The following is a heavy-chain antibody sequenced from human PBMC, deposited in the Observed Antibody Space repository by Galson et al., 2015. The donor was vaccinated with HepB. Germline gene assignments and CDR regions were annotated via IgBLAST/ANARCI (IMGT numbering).Heavy chain of an antibody. CDR2: IRYDGSNK. CDR3: AKDGGQEYGSGSYYLLDY. D-gene: IGHD3-10*01. V-gene: IGHV3-30*02. Sequence: SLRLSCAASGFTFSSYGMHWVRQAPGKGLEWVAFIRYDGSNKYYADSVKGRFTISRDNSKNTLYLQMNSLRAEDTAVYYCAKDGGQEYGSGSYYLLDYWGQGTLVTVSS. CDR1: GFTFSSYG. J-gene: IGHJ4*02.